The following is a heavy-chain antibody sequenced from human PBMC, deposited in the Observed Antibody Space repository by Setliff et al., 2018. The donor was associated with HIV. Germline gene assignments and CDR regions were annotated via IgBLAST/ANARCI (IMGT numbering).Heavy chain of an antibody. CDR3: ARVAGAT. CDR1: GGSIRTGAYY. Sequence: PSETLSLTCTVSGGSIRTGAYYWGWIRQPPGKGLEWIGSIYHLENTYDNPFLKSRVTISVDTSKNQFSLKLSSVTAADTAVYYCARVAGATWGQGTLVTVSS. CDR2: IYHLENT. J-gene: IGHJ4*02. D-gene: IGHD1-26*01. V-gene: IGHV4-39*07.